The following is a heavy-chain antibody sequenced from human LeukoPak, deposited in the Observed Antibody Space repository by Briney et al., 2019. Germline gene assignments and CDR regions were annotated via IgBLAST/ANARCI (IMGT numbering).Heavy chain of an antibody. J-gene: IGHJ4*02. CDR2: ISGSGGST. D-gene: IGHD6-13*01. CDR1: GFTFSSYA. V-gene: IGHV3-23*01. CDR3: AKDPSSSWYLYYFDY. Sequence: GGSLRLSCAASGFTFSSYAMSWVRQAPGKGLEGVSAISGSGGSTYYADSVKGRFTISRDNSKNTLYLQMNSLRAEDTAVYYCAKDPSSSWYLYYFDYWGQGTLVTVSS.